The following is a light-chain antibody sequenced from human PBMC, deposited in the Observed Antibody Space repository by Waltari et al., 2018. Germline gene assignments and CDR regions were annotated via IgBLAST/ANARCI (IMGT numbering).Light chain of an antibody. CDR2: EVS. Sequence: QSALTQPPSASGSPGQSVTISCTGTSSDVGGYNYVPWYQQHPGKAPKVSIYEVSTRPPGGPVCSSGRKSCNTASRTVSGLQAEDEADYYCTSEEGDTFVIFGGGTKLTVL. CDR1: SSDVGGYNY. V-gene: IGLV2-8*01. J-gene: IGLJ2*01. CDR3: TSEEGDTFVI.